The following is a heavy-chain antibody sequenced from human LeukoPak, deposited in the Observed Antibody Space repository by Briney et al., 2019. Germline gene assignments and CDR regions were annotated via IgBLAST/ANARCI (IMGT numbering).Heavy chain of an antibody. CDR3: ARDDKYSSSWYYFDY. J-gene: IGHJ4*02. CDR2: IYHSGST. V-gene: IGHV4-4*02. Sequence: SGTLSLTCAVSGGSISSSNWWSWVRQPPGKGLEWIGEIYHSGSTNCNPSLKSRVTISVDKSKNQSSLKLSSVTAADAAVYYCARDDKYSSSWYYFDYWGQGTLVTVSS. D-gene: IGHD6-13*01. CDR1: GGSISSSNW.